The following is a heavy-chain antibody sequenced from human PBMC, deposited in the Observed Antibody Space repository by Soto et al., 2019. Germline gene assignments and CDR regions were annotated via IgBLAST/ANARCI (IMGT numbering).Heavy chain of an antibody. CDR3: ARGRGYTSSPNGLDP. V-gene: IGHV4-61*01. Sequence: XATLSLTCTVSGGSVSSGSYYWSWIRQPPGKGLEWIGYIYYSGSTNYNPSLKSRVTISVDTSKNQFSLKLSSVTAADTAVYYCARGRGYTSSPNGLDPWGQ. CDR1: GGSVSSGSYY. CDR2: IYYSGST. J-gene: IGHJ5*02. D-gene: IGHD6-13*01.